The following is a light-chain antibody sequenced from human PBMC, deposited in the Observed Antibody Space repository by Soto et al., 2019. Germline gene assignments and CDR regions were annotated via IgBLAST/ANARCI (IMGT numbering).Light chain of an antibody. V-gene: IGKV3-11*01. CDR2: DAS. J-gene: IGKJ5*01. CDR3: QQRSNWPPSIT. Sequence: MVLAQAAGTLSLSPGERATLSCRASQSVTSSYLAWYQQKPGQAPRLLIYDASNRATGIPARFSGSGSGTDFTLTISSLEPEDFAVYYCQQRSNWPPSITFGQGTRLAIK. CDR1: QSVTSSY.